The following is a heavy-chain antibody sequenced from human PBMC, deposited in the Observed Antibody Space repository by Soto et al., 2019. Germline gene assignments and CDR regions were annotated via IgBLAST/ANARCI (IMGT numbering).Heavy chain of an antibody. Sequence: QVQLVESGGGVVQPGRSLRLSCAASGFTFSSYGMHWVRQAPCKGLEWVAVISNDGSNKYYADSVKGRFTISRDNSKNTLYLQMNSLRAEDTAVYYCAKVIYHKGYFDYWGQGPLVTVSS. CDR2: ISNDGSNK. V-gene: IGHV3-30*18. D-gene: IGHD3-16*02. CDR1: GFTFSSYG. J-gene: IGHJ4*02. CDR3: AKVIYHKGYFDY.